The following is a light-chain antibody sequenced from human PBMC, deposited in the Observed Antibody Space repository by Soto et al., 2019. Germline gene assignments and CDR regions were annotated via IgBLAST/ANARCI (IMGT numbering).Light chain of an antibody. Sequence: EVVMTQSPATLSVSPGARVTFSCRASQSVTTHLAWYQHKPGQSPRLLISGASTGASGIPPRFSGSGSGTEFTLTIDRLQSADFAVYYCQQYDRWPVTFGGGTKV. CDR2: GAS. CDR1: QSVTTH. V-gene: IGKV3-15*01. J-gene: IGKJ4*01. CDR3: QQYDRWPVT.